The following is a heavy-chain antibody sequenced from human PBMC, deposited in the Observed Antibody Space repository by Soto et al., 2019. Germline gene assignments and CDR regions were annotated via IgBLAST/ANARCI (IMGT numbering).Heavy chain of an antibody. D-gene: IGHD2-8*01. Sequence: GASVKVSCKASGYSFTDYHIHWVRQAPGQGLEWLGRINPKSGGTSTAQKFQGWVTMTTDTSISTASMELTRLTSDDTAIYYCARGDSTDCSNGVCSFFYNHDMDVWGQGNRVTVSS. J-gene: IGHJ6*02. CDR2: INPKSGGT. CDR3: ARGDSTDCSNGVCSFFYNHDMDV. V-gene: IGHV1-2*04. CDR1: GYSFTDYH.